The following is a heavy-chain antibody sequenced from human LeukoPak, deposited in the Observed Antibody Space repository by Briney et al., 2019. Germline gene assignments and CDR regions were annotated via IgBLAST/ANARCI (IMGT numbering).Heavy chain of an antibody. D-gene: IGHD6-13*01. CDR1: GGTFSSYA. J-gene: IGHJ5*02. Sequence: GASVKVSCKASGGTFSSYAISWVRQAPGQGLEWMGGIIPIFGTANYARKFQGRVTITADESTSTAYMELSSLRSEDTAVYYCARARSRHSSSSPGWFDPWGQGTLVTVSS. CDR3: ARARSRHSSSSPGWFDP. V-gene: IGHV1-69*13. CDR2: IIPIFGTA.